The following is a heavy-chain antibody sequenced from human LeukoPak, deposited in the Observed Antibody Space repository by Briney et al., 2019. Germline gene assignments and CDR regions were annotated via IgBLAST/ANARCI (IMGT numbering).Heavy chain of an antibody. CDR2: ISYDGSNK. CDR1: GFTFSSYG. Sequence: PGRSLRLSCAASGFTFSSYGMHCLPQAPGKGLEWVGVISYDGSNKCYAHSGKGRFTISRENSKNTMYLQMNSLRAEDKDVYYCAKDADSTYDYWGQGTLVTVSS. J-gene: IGHJ4*02. V-gene: IGHV3-30*18. CDR3: AKDADSTYDY. D-gene: IGHD6-13*01.